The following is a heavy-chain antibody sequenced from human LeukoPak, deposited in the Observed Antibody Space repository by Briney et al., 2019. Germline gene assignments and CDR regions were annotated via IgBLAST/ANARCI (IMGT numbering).Heavy chain of an antibody. J-gene: IGHJ4*02. CDR1: GYTFTSYG. Sequence: GASVKVSCKASGYTFTSYGISWVRQAPGQGLEWMGWISAYNGNTNYAQKLQGRVTMTTDTSTSTAYMELSSLRSEDTAVYYCYSGSYYVADFDYWGQGTLVTVSS. CDR2: ISAYNGNT. D-gene: IGHD1-26*01. CDR3: YSGSYYVADFDY. V-gene: IGHV1-18*01.